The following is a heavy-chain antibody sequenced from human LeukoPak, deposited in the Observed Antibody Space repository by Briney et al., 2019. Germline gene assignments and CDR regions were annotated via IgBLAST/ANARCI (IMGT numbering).Heavy chain of an antibody. V-gene: IGHV4-61*01. J-gene: IGHJ3*02. CDR2: IYYSGST. D-gene: IGHD3-9*01. CDR3: ARVDYDILTGYYFGAFDI. CDR1: GGSISSGRYY. Sequence: KTSQTLSLTCTVSGGSISSGRYYWSWIRQPPGKGLEWIGYIYYSGSTNYNPSLKSRVTISVDTSKNQFSRKLSSVTAADTAVYYCARVDYDILTGYYFGAFDIWGQGTMVTVSS.